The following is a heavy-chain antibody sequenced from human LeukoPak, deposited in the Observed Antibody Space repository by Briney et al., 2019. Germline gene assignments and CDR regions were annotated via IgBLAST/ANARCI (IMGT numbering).Heavy chain of an antibody. CDR1: GFTFSSYA. D-gene: IGHD1-1*01. CDR3: AKDLSYNYGATKDY. CDR2: ISGSGGST. J-gene: IGHJ4*02. V-gene: IGHV3-23*01. Sequence: GGSLRLSCAASGFTFSSYAMSWVRQAPGKGLEWVSGISGSGGSTYYADSVKGRFTISRDNSKNTLYLQMNSLRAEDTAVYYCAKDLSYNYGATKDYWGQGTLVTVSA.